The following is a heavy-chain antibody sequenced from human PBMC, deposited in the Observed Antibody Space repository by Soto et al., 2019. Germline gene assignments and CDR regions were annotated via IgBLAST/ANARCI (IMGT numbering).Heavy chain of an antibody. CDR3: AHRSRGYAYYFDP. CDR1: GFSLTTRGVA. V-gene: IGHV2-5*02. J-gene: IGHJ4*02. D-gene: IGHD5-12*01. CDR2: IFWDDDK. Sequence: QITLKESGPALVRPTQTLTLTCSFSGFSLTTRGVAVGWIRQPPGKALEWLALIFWDDDKWYSPSLRSRLTITEDTSKNPVVITMTNMAPVDTATYYRAHRSRGYAYYFDPWGQGPLVTVSS.